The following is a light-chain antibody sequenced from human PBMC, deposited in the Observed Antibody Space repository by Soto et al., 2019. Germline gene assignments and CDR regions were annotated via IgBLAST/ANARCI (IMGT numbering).Light chain of an antibody. CDR2: KAS. Sequence: DIQMTQSPFTLSASVGDRVIITCRASQSVSSWLAWYQQKPGKAPELLIYKASNLESGVPSRFSGSGSGTEFTLTISSLQPDDFATYYCQHYKSFPFTFGPGTKVDIK. CDR1: QSVSSW. V-gene: IGKV1-5*03. CDR3: QHYKSFPFT. J-gene: IGKJ3*01.